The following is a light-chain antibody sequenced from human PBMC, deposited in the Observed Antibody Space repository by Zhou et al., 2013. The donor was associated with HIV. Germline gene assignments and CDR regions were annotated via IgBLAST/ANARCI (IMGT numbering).Light chain of an antibody. Sequence: DIQMTQSPSTLSASVGDRVTITCRASQSISTWLAWYQQKPGKAPNLLIYKASTLQGGVPSRFRASGSGTLFTLTINNLQPEDFATYSCQQLNSYPLTFGGGTKVEIK. CDR3: QQLNSYPLT. V-gene: IGKV1-5*03. CDR2: KAS. CDR1: QSISTW. J-gene: IGKJ4*01.